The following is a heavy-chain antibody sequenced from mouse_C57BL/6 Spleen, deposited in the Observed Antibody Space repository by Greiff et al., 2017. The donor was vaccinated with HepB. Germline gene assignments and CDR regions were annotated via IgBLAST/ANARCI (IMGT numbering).Heavy chain of an antibody. J-gene: IGHJ2*01. CDR3: ARDHGYGFDY. Sequence: EVQRVESEGGLVQPGSSMKLSCTASGFTFSDYYMAWVRQVPEKGLEWVANINYDGSSTYYLDSLKSRFIISRDNAKNILYLQMSSLKSEDTATYYCARDHGYGFDYWGQGTTLTVSS. D-gene: IGHD2-2*01. CDR2: INYDGSST. CDR1: GFTFSDYY. V-gene: IGHV5-16*01.